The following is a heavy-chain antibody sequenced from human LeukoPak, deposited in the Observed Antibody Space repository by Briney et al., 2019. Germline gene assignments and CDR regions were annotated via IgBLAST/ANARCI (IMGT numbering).Heavy chain of an antibody. J-gene: IGHJ5*02. Sequence: GGSLRLSCAASGFTFSSYWMHWVRQAPGKGLVWVSRINRDGSSTIYADSVKGRFSISRDNTKNILYLQMNSLRAEDTAIYYCARDDGGSCHPWGQGTPVTVSS. CDR3: ARDDGGSCHP. CDR2: INRDGSST. V-gene: IGHV3-74*01. D-gene: IGHD2-15*01. CDR1: GFTFSSYW.